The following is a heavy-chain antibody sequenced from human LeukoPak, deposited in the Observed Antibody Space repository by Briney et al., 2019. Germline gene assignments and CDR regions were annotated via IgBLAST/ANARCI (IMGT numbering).Heavy chain of an antibody. Sequence: PSETLSLTCTVSGDSMNGLSWSWIRQPPGKGLEWIGYIYYSGSTNYNPSLKSRVTISVDTSKNQFSLKLSSVTAADTAVYYCASSGGGSYFYYGMDVWGQGTTVTVSS. CDR2: IYYSGST. CDR3: ASSGGGSYFYYGMDV. D-gene: IGHD3-16*01. CDR1: GDSMNGLS. V-gene: IGHV4-59*08. J-gene: IGHJ6*02.